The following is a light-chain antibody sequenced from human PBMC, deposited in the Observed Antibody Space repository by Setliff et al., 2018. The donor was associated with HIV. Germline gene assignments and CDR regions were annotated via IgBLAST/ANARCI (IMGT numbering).Light chain of an antibody. J-gene: IGLJ1*01. CDR1: SSDGGGYNF. V-gene: IGLV2-14*03. CDR2: DVS. CDR3: ISYTLRSSTTLYV. Sequence: QSVLTQPASVSGSPGQSIPISCSGTSSDGGGYNFVSWYTQHPGTAPNLMIYDVSNRPSGVSHRFSGSKSGTPASLTISGLQAEDEADYYCISYTLRSSTTLYVFGTGTKVTV.